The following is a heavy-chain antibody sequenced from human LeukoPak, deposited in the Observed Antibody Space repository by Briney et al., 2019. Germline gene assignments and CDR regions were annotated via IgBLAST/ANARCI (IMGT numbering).Heavy chain of an antibody. CDR3: ARGIAAAADLDTLNYYYMDV. CDR2: ISAYYGNT. CDR1: GYTFTSYG. D-gene: IGHD6-13*01. J-gene: IGHJ6*03. V-gene: IGHV1-18*01. Sequence: ASVKVSCKASGYTFTSYGISWVRQAPGQGLEWMGWISAYYGNTNYAQKLQGRVTMTTDTSTSTAYMELRSLRSDDTAVYYCARGIAAAADLDTLNYYYMDVWGKGTTVTVSS.